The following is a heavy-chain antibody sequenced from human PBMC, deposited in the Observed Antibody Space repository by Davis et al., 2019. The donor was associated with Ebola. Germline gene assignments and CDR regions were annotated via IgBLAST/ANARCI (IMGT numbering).Heavy chain of an antibody. V-gene: IGHV3-7*01. CDR2: IKHDGSEK. CDR1: AFTFSSFW. Sequence: GESLKISCAASAFTFSSFWMSWVRQAPGKGLEWVANIKHDGSEKYYVDSVKGRFTISRDNAKNSLYLQMNSLRDEDTAVYYCVRVRFSSGWYFDYWGQGTLVTVSS. D-gene: IGHD6-19*01. CDR3: VRVRFSSGWYFDY. J-gene: IGHJ4*02.